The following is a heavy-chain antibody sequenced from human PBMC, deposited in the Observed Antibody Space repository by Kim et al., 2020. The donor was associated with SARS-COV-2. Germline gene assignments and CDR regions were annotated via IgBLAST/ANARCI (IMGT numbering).Heavy chain of an antibody. D-gene: IGHD3-22*01. J-gene: IGHJ4*02. CDR3: ARLTYDSSGITHDY. CDR2: IYYSGST. V-gene: IGHV4-39*01. Sequence: SETLSLTCTVSGGSISSSSYYWGWIRQPPGKGLEWIGSIYYSGSTYYNPSLKSRVTISVDTSKNQFSLKLSSVTAADTAVYYCARLTYDSSGITHDYWGQGTLVTVSS. CDR1: GGSISSSSYY.